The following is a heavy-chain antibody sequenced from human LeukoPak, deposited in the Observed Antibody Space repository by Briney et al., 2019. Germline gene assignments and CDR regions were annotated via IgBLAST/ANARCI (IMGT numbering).Heavy chain of an antibody. CDR1: GGSISSSSYY. V-gene: IGHV4-39*01. CDR3: ARRGYCSSTSCYEYWFDP. D-gene: IGHD2-2*01. J-gene: IGHJ5*02. CDR2: IYYSGST. Sequence: SQALSLTCTVSGGSISSSSYYWGWIRQPPGKGLEWIGIIYYSGSTYYNPSLKSRLTISVDTSKNQFSLKLSSVTATDTAVYYCARRGYCSSTSCYEYWFDPWGQGTLVTVSS.